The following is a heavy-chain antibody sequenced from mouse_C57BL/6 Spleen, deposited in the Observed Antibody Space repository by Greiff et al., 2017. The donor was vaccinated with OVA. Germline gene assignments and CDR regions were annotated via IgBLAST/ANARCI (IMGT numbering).Heavy chain of an antibody. D-gene: IGHD1-1*01. CDR1: GYTFTSYW. V-gene: IGHV1-53*01. CDR2: INPRNGGT. CDR3: ARGDTAVVGYAMDY. Sequence: QVQLKQPGTELVKPGASVKLSCKASGYTFTSYWMNWVKQRPGQGLEWIGNINPRNGGTNYNEKFKSKATLTVDKSSSTAYMQLSSLTSEDSAVYDCARGDTAVVGYAMDYWGQGTSVTVSS. J-gene: IGHJ4*01.